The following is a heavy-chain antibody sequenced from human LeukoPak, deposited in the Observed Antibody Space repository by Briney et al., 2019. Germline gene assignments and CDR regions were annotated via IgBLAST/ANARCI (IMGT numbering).Heavy chain of an antibody. Sequence: PGRSLRLSCAASGFTFDDYAIHWVRQAPGKGLEWVSGISWNSGSIGYADSVKGRFTISRDNAKNSLYLQMNSLRAEDTALYYCARGLNLQATAFDIWGQGTMVTVSS. CDR2: ISWNSGSI. CDR3: ARGLNLQATAFDI. CDR1: GFTFDDYA. D-gene: IGHD5-12*01. J-gene: IGHJ3*02. V-gene: IGHV3-9*01.